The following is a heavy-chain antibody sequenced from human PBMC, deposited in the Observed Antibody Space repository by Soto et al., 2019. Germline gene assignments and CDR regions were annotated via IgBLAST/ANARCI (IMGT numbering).Heavy chain of an antibody. Sequence: GGSLRLSCAASGFTFSSYSMNWVRQAPGKGLEWVSYISSSSSTIYYADSVKGRFTISRGNAKNSLYLQMNSLRDEDTAVYYCARGEAVAGTGYYGTDVWGQGTTVTVSS. CDR3: ARGEAVAGTGYYGTDV. J-gene: IGHJ6*02. CDR1: GFTFSSYS. D-gene: IGHD6-19*01. V-gene: IGHV3-48*02. CDR2: ISSSSSTI.